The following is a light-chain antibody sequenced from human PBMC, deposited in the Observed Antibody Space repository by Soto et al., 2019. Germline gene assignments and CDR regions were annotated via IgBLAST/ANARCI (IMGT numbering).Light chain of an antibody. J-gene: IGKJ4*01. V-gene: IGKV1-9*01. CDR3: QQLKGFPLS. CDR2: ATA. Sequence: IQLTQSPSSLSASVGDRVTITCRASQGISSSLAWYQQQPGKAPKLLIYATATLKSGVPSRFSGSGSGSDFTLTISSLQPEDFATYYCQQLKGFPLSFGGGTTVEIK. CDR1: QGISSS.